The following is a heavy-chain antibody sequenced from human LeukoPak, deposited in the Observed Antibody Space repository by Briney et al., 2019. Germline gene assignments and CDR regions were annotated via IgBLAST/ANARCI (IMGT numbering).Heavy chain of an antibody. V-gene: IGHV1-46*01. D-gene: IGHD6-6*01. J-gene: IGHJ3*02. CDR1: GYTFTGYY. CDR2: INPSGGST. Sequence: ASVKVSCKASGYTFTGYYMHWVRQAPGQGLEWMGIINPSGGSTSYAQKFQGRVTMTRDTSTSTAYMELRSLRSDDTAVYYCARDGLKSIAARAEAFDIWGQGTMVTVSS. CDR3: ARDGLKSIAARAEAFDI.